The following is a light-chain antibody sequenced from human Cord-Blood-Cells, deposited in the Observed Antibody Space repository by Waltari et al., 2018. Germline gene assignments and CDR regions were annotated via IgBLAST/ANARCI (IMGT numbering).Light chain of an antibody. Sequence: QSALTPPPPVSGSPGQSTTIPCHGTSSDVGSYNLVPWYQQHPGKAPKLMIYEGSKRPSGVSNRFSGSKSGNTASLTISGLQAEDEADYYCCSYAGSSTYVFGTGTKVTVL. CDR1: SSDVGSYNL. CDR3: CSYAGSSTYV. CDR2: EGS. J-gene: IGLJ1*01. V-gene: IGLV2-23*01.